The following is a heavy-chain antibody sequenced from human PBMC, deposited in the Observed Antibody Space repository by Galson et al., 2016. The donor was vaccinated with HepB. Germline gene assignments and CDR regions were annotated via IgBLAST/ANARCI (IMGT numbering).Heavy chain of an antibody. Sequence: SVKVSCKASGYTSATYGITWVRQAPGQGLEWLGWIRVYNERTDYAHKFQGRVTMTTDTSTNTAYMDLRSLRSDDTAVYYCARSDGEIWGQGTLVTVSS. V-gene: IGHV1-18*01. D-gene: IGHD5-24*01. CDR2: IRVYNERT. CDR1: GYTSATYG. J-gene: IGHJ3*02. CDR3: ARSDGEI.